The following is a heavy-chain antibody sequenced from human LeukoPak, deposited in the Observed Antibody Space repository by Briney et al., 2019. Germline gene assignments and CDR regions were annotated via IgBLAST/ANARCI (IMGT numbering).Heavy chain of an antibody. D-gene: IGHD3-3*01. V-gene: IGHV4-39*07. J-gene: IGHJ6*01. CDR1: VGSISSSLDS. Sequence: SETLSLTCTVSVGSISSSLDSWGWIPQAPGKGLEWIGRIYTSGSTNYNPSLKSRVTSSVDTSKHQFSLKLSSMTAADAAVYYCARGSASYYDFWSGYYTPEYFYYGMDVWGQGTTVTVST. CDR3: ARGSASYYDFWSGYYTPEYFYYGMDV. CDR2: IYTSGST.